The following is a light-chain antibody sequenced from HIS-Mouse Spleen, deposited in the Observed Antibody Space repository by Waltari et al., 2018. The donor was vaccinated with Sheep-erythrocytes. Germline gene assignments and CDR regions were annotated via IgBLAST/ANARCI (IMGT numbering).Light chain of an antibody. CDR2: EVS. V-gene: IGLV2-14*01. CDR3: SSYTSSSNPVV. Sequence: QSALTQPASVSGSPGQSITISCTGTSSDVGGYNYVSWYQQHPGKAPKLMIYEVSNRTSGVASRFSGSQSGNTASLTISGLQAEDEADYYCSSYTSSSNPVVFGGGTKLTVL. J-gene: IGLJ2*01. CDR1: SSDVGGYNY.